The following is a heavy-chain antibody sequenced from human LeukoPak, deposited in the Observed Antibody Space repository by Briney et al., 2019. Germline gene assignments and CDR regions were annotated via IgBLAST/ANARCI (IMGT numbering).Heavy chain of an antibody. Sequence: ASVKVSCKASGYTFTSYAMHWVRQAPGQRLEWMGWINAGNGNTKYSQKFQGRVTITRDTSASTAYMELSSLRSEDTAVYYCARPEYCSSTSCYMDAFDIWGQGTMVTVSS. J-gene: IGHJ3*02. CDR3: ARPEYCSSTSCYMDAFDI. CDR2: INAGNGNT. V-gene: IGHV1-3*01. D-gene: IGHD2-2*02. CDR1: GYTFTSYA.